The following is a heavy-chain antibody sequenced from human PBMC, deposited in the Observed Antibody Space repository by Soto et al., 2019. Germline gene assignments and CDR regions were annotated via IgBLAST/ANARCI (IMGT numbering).Heavy chain of an antibody. D-gene: IGHD3-22*01. CDR1: GYTFTSYG. CDR2: INIYSGDA. Sequence: QVRLEQSGPEVKKTGASVKVSCKASGYTFTSYGISWVRQAPGQGLEWMGWINIYSGDANYAQSFQDRDTMTRDTSTNTVYMEMRPQRCDDTAVYYCARALYYYDNSGLAYWGQGTLVTVPS. V-gene: IGHV1-18*01. J-gene: IGHJ4*02. CDR3: ARALYYYDNSGLAY.